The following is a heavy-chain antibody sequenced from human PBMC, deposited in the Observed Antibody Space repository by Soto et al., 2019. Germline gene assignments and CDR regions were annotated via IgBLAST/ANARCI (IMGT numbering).Heavy chain of an antibody. CDR1: GFTFSSYA. V-gene: IGHV3-23*01. J-gene: IGHJ6*02. D-gene: IGHD3-3*01. CDR3: AKGTIFGVVKNRPYYGMDV. CDR2: ISGSGGST. Sequence: EVQLLESGGGLVQPGGSLRLSCAASGFTFSSYAMSWVRQAPGKGLEWVSAISGSGGSTYYADSVKGRFTISRDNSKNTLYLQMNSLRAENTAVYYCAKGTIFGVVKNRPYYGMDVWGQGTTVTVSS.